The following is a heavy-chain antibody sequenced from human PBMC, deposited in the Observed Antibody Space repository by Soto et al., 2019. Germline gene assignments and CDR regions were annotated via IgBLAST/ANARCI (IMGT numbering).Heavy chain of an antibody. Sequence: ASVKVSCKASGYTFTSYGISWVRQAPGQGLEWMGWISAYNGNTNYAQKLQGRVTMTTDTSTSTAYMELRSLRSDDTAVYYCARDRSAAAGLYYYGMDVWGQGTTVTASS. V-gene: IGHV1-18*01. D-gene: IGHD6-13*01. CDR1: GYTFTSYG. CDR3: ARDRSAAAGLYYYGMDV. CDR2: ISAYNGNT. J-gene: IGHJ6*02.